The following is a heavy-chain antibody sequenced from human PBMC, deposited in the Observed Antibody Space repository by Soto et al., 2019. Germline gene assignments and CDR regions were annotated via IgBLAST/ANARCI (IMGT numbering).Heavy chain of an antibody. D-gene: IGHD1-26*01. Sequence: PGGSLRLSCAASGFTFSTNWMHWVRQAPGKGLVWVSRVNTDGRITTYADSVKGRFTVSRDNAKNTLYLQMNSLTAEDTAVYYCARGRGGATVFDSWGQGTLVTVSS. CDR2: VNTDGRIT. CDR1: GFTFSTNW. CDR3: ARGRGGATVFDS. J-gene: IGHJ4*02. V-gene: IGHV3-74*01.